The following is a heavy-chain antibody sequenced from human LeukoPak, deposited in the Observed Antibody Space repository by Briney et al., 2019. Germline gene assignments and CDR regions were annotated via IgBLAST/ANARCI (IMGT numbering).Heavy chain of an antibody. CDR3: ARSKLGTGYDILTGYYYYGMDV. CDR2: INPSGGST. D-gene: IGHD3-9*01. Sequence: ASVKVSCKASGYTFTSYYMHWVRQAPGQGLEWMGIINPSGGSTSYAQKFQGRVTMTRDTSTSTVYMELSSLRSEDTAVYYCARSKLGTGYDILTGYYYYGMDVWGQGTTVTVSS. V-gene: IGHV1-46*01. CDR1: GYTFTSYY. J-gene: IGHJ6*02.